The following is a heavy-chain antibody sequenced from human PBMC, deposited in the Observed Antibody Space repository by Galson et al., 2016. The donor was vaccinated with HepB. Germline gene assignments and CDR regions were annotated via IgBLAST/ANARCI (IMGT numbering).Heavy chain of an antibody. CDR1: GFTFSYYA. V-gene: IGHV3-30*04. J-gene: IGHJ6*02. D-gene: IGHD2-21*01. CDR2: ISYDGSNK. Sequence: SLRLSCAASGFTFSYYAIHWVRQAPGKGLEWVAVISYDGSNKYYADSVKGRFTISRDNSKNMLYLQMSSLRAEDTAVYYCARSVWRWRGMDVWGQGTTVTVSS. CDR3: ARSVWRWRGMDV.